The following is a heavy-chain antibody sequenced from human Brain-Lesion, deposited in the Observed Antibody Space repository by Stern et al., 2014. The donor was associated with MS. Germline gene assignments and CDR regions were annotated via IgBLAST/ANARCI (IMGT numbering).Heavy chain of an antibody. Sequence: QVQLVESGPGLVKPSETLSLTCTVSGGSISSSTYYWAWIRQPPGTGLEWIGNIYYSGFTYYNPSLKSRVTISVDMSKNQFSLKLSSVTAADTAIYYCARHDSVPRPSQLYSARDRGPGYFDYWGQGTLVTVSS. CDR1: GGSISSSTYY. CDR3: ARHDSVPRPSQLYSARDRGPGYFDY. CDR2: IYYSGFT. V-gene: IGHV4-39*01. J-gene: IGHJ4*02. D-gene: IGHD1-26*01.